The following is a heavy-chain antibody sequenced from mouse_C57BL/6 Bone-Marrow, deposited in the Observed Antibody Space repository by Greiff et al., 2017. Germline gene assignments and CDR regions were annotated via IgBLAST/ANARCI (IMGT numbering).Heavy chain of an antibody. J-gene: IGHJ1*03. D-gene: IGHD2-1*01. Sequence: QVHVKQPGAELVKPGASVKMSCKASGYTFTSYWITWVKQRPGQGLEWIGDIYPGSGSTNYNEKFKSKATLTVDTSSSTAYMQLSSLTSEDSAVYYCARYGNFHWYFDVWGTGTTVTVSS. CDR1: GYTFTSYW. V-gene: IGHV1-55*01. CDR3: ARYGNFHWYFDV. CDR2: IYPGSGST.